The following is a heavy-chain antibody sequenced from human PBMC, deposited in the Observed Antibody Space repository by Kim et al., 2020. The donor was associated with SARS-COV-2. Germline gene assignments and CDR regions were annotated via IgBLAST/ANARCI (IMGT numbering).Heavy chain of an antibody. D-gene: IGHD3-22*01. CDR3: ARDPFLTMILVAQWYYYGMDV. V-gene: IGHV4-39*02. Sequence: SETLSLTCTVSGGSISSSSYYWGWIRQPPGKGLEWIGSSYYSGSTYYNPSLKSRVTISGDTSKNQFSLKLSSVTAADTAVYYCARDPFLTMILVAQWYYYGMDVWGQGSTVTVSS. J-gene: IGHJ6*02. CDR1: GGSISSSSYY. CDR2: SYYSGST.